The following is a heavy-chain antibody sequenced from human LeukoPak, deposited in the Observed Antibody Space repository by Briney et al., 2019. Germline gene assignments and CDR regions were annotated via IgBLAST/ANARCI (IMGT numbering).Heavy chain of an antibody. V-gene: IGHV4-39*07. CDR1: GDSISSSFYY. CDR2: IYYGGGA. Sequence: SETLSLTCTVSGDSISSSFYYWGWIRQPPGKGLEWIGSIYYGGGAHYNPSLKSRATIFLDTSMNQFSLRLTSVTAADTALYFCARESFEEPGTMDHWGQGTLVSVSS. CDR3: ARESFEEPGTMDH. J-gene: IGHJ4*02. D-gene: IGHD4/OR15-4a*01.